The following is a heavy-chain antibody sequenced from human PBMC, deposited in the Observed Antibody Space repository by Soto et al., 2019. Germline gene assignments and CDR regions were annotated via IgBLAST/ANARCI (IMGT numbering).Heavy chain of an antibody. V-gene: IGHV4-61*01. CDR2: IYYSGST. Sequence: QVQLQESGPGLVKPSETLSLTCTVSGGSVSSGSYYWSWIRQPPGKGLEWIGSIYYSGSTNYNPSLKSRVTRSLDTSKNQFSLKLSSVTAADTAVYYCARGTRAYGMDIWGQGTTVTVSS. J-gene: IGHJ6*02. D-gene: IGHD2-8*01. CDR3: ARGTRAYGMDI. CDR1: GGSVSSGSYY.